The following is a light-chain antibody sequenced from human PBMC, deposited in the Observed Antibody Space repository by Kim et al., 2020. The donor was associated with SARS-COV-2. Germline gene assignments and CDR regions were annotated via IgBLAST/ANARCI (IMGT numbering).Light chain of an antibody. CDR3: SSYTAISTYV. CDR1: SSDIGGYNY. CDR2: DVN. J-gene: IGLJ1*01. Sequence: QSALTQPASVSGSPGQSITISCTGTSSDIGGYNYVSWYQHHPGKAPQLMIYDVNKRPSGISNRFSGSKSGNTASLTISGLQAEDEADYYCSSYTAISTYVFGPGTKVTV. V-gene: IGLV2-14*03.